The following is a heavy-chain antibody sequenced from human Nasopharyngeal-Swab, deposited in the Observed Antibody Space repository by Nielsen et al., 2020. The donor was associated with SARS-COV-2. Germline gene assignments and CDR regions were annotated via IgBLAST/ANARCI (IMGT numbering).Heavy chain of an antibody. Sequence: GESLKISCAASGFTFSDYYMSWIRQAPGKGLEWVSYISSSSSTIYYADSVKGRFTISRDNAKNSLYLQMNSLRDEDTAVYYCAREELGYCSGGSCLPFDYWGQGTLVTVSS. V-gene: IGHV3-11*04. J-gene: IGHJ4*02. CDR3: AREELGYCSGGSCLPFDY. D-gene: IGHD2-15*01. CDR1: GFTFSDYY. CDR2: ISSSSSTI.